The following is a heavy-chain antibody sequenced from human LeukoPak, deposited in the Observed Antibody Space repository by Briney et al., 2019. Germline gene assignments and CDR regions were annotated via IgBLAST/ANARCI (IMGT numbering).Heavy chain of an antibody. D-gene: IGHD2-15*01. CDR2: IYYSGST. V-gene: IGHV4-59*01. CDR1: GGSISSYY. CDR3: AKAYCSGGSCYSLSFDY. Sequence: SETLSLTCTVSGGSISSYYWSWIRQPPGKGLEWIGYIYYSGSTNYNPSLKSRVTISVDTSKNQFSLKLSSVTAADTAVYYCAKAYCSGGSCYSLSFDYWGQGTLVTVSS. J-gene: IGHJ4*02.